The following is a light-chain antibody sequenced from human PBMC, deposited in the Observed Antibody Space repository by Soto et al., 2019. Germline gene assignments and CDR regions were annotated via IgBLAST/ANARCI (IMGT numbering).Light chain of an antibody. CDR3: QQYNIWPPEVT. Sequence: EQVMTQSPATLSVSPGESATLSCRASQSVNRNLAWYQQKPGQTPRLLIYGASTRAAGVPVRFSGSGSGTDLNLTISSLQSEDFAIYYCQQYNIWPPEVTFGPGTKVDIK. V-gene: IGKV3-15*01. J-gene: IGKJ3*01. CDR1: QSVNRN. CDR2: GAS.